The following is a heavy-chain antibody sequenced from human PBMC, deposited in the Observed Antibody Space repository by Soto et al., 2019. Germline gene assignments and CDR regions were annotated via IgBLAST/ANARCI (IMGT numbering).Heavy chain of an antibody. CDR2: IDYNGFT. CDR3: GKVVLGATVHTDSDS. J-gene: IGHJ4*02. CDR1: GGSIYRSGYH. D-gene: IGHD2-15*01. V-gene: IGHV4-39*01. Sequence: SETLSLTCTVSGGSIYRSGYHWGRIRPPPGRGLECIGNIDYNGFTDSNPSLKSRVTISRETSKIQYSLKLTSVAAADTARYYCGKVVLGATVHTDSDSWGPGTLVTVSS.